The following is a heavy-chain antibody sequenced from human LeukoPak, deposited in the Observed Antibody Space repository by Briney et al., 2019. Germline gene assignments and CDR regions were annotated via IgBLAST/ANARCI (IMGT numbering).Heavy chain of an antibody. CDR3: ATATTIFGVVSFDY. CDR2: FDPEDGET. D-gene: IGHD3-3*01. CDR1: GYTFTGYY. J-gene: IGHJ4*02. Sequence: GASVKVSCKASGYTFTGYYMHWVRQAPGKGLEWMGGFDPEDGETIYAQKFQGRVTMTEDTSTDTAYMELSSLRSEDTAVYYCATATTIFGVVSFDYWGQGTLVTVSS. V-gene: IGHV1-24*01.